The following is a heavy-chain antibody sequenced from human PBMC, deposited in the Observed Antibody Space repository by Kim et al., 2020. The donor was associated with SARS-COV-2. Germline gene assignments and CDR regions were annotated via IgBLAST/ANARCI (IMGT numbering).Heavy chain of an antibody. D-gene: IGHD3-9*01. Sequence: GGSLRLSCAASGFTFSSYGMHWVRQAPGKGLEWVAGIWYDGSNKYYADSVKGRFTISRDNSKNTLYLQMNSLRAEDTAVYYCARDLKSTYYDILTGYYIEYYFDYWGQGTLVTVSS. V-gene: IGHV3-33*01. J-gene: IGHJ4*02. CDR2: IWYDGSNK. CDR3: ARDLKSTYYDILTGYYIEYYFDY. CDR1: GFTFSSYG.